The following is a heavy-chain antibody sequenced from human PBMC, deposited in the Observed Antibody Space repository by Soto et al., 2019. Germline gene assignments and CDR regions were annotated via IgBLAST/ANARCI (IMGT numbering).Heavy chain of an antibody. D-gene: IGHD3-10*01. V-gene: IGHV4-34*01. CDR1: GGSFSGYY. CDR2: INHSGST. J-gene: IGHJ6*02. Sequence: NPSETLSLTCAVYGGSFSGYYWSWIRQPPGKGLEWIGEINHSGSTNYNPSLKSRVTISVDTSKNQFSLKLSSVTAADTAVYYCARRATSFRFITMVRGVPPYYYYGMDVWGQGTTVTVSS. CDR3: ARRATSFRFITMVRGVPPYYYYGMDV.